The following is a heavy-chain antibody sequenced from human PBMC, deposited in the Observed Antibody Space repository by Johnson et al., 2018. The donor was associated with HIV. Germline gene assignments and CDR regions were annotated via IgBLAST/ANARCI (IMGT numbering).Heavy chain of an antibody. V-gene: IGHV3-11*04. CDR3: ARDATPWGGAYVGYAFDL. J-gene: IGHJ3*01. CDR2: ISSSGSSV. CDR1: GFTFSDYY. D-gene: IGHD4-17*01. Sequence: QMQLVESGGGLVKPGGSLRLSCAASGFTFSDYYMSWIRQAPGKGLEWVSYISSSGSSVYYTDSVKGRFTISRDNTKNSLHLQMNSLRAEDTAVYYCARDATPWGGAYVGYAFDLWGQGTMVAVSS.